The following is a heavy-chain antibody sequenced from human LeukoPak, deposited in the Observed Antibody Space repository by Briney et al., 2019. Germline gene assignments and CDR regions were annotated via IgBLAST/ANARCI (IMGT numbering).Heavy chain of an antibody. V-gene: IGHV4-30-4*08. CDR2: IYYSGST. D-gene: IGHD1-14*01. CDR3: VRISLGPERPIDY. CDR1: GGSISSGDYY. J-gene: IGHJ4*02. Sequence: PSETLSLTCTVSGGSISSGDYYWSWIRQPPGKGLEWIGYIYYSGSTYYNPSLKSRVTISVDTSKNQFSLKLSSVTAADTAVYYCVRISLGPERPIDYWGQGTLVTVSS.